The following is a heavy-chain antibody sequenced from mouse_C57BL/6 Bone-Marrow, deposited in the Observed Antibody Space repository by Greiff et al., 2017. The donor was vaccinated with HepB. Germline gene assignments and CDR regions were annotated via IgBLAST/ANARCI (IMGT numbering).Heavy chain of an antibody. CDR3: ARKRRDYDYDWFAY. V-gene: IGHV2-2*01. Sequence: VQLQQSGPGLVQPSQSLSITCTVSGFSLTSYGVHWVRQSPGKGLEWLGVIWGGGSTDYNAAFISRLSISKDNSKSQVFFKMNSLQADDTAIYYCARKRRDYDYDWFAYWGQGTLVTVSA. CDR2: IWGGGST. CDR1: GFSLTSYG. J-gene: IGHJ3*01. D-gene: IGHD2-4*01.